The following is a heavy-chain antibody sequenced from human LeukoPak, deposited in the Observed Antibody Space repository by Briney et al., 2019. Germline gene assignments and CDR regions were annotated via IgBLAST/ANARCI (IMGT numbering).Heavy chain of an antibody. Sequence: ASVKVSCKASGYTFTGYYMHWVRQAPGQGLEWMGWINPNSGGTNYAQKFQGRVTMTRDTSISTAYMELSRLRSDDTAVYYCARERDSSSWYKEIDYWGQGTLVTVSS. CDR3: ARERDSSSWYKEIDY. CDR1: GYTFTGYY. J-gene: IGHJ4*02. V-gene: IGHV1-2*02. CDR2: INPNSGGT. D-gene: IGHD6-13*01.